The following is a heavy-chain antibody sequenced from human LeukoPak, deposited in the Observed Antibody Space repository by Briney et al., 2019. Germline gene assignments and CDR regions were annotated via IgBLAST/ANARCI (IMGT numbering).Heavy chain of an antibody. CDR3: YVGPTDY. CDR1: GFTFSSYW. V-gene: IGHV3-7*01. Sequence: GGSLRLSCAASGFTFSSYWMSWVRQAPGKGLERVANIKQDGNEKNYLGSVKGRFTISRDNAKNSLYLQMNSLRAEDTAVYYCYVGPTDYWGQGTLVTVSS. CDR2: IKQDGNEK. J-gene: IGHJ4*02. D-gene: IGHD1-26*01.